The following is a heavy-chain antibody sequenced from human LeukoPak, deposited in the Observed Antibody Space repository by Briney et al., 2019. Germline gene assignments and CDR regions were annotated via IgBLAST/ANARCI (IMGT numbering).Heavy chain of an antibody. V-gene: IGHV3-23*01. D-gene: IGHD3-22*01. Sequence: GGSLRLSCAASGFTFSSYAMSWVRQAPGKGLEWVSAISGSGGSTYYADSVKGRSTISRDNSKNTLYLQMNSLRAEDTAVYYCAKVTYYYDSSGPLEFDPWGQGTLVTVSS. CDR2: ISGSGGST. J-gene: IGHJ5*02. CDR1: GFTFSSYA. CDR3: AKVTYYYDSSGPLEFDP.